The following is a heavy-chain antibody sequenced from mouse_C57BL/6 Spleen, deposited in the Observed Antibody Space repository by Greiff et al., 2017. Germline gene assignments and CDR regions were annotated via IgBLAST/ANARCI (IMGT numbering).Heavy chain of an antibody. CDR1: GFNIKDDY. CDR3: TRGGYYGTAWFAY. CDR2: IDPENGDT. Sequence: VQLQQSGAELVRPGASVKLSCTASGFNIKDDYMHWVKQRPEQGLEWIGWIDPENGDTEYASKFQGKATITADTSSNPAYLQLSSLTSEDTAVYDCTRGGYYGTAWFAYWGQGTLVTVSA. D-gene: IGHD2-1*01. J-gene: IGHJ3*01. V-gene: IGHV14-4*01.